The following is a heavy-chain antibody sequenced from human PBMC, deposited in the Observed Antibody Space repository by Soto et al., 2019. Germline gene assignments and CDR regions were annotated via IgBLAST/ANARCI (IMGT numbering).Heavy chain of an antibody. Sequence: SETLSLTCAVYGGSFSGYYWSWIRQPPGKGLEWIGEINHSGSTNYNPSLKSRVTISVDTSKNQFSPKLSSVTAADTAVYYCARGWGRIFDYWGQGTLVTVSS. CDR3: ARGWGRIFDY. J-gene: IGHJ4*02. CDR1: GGSFSGYY. V-gene: IGHV4-34*01. CDR2: INHSGST. D-gene: IGHD7-27*01.